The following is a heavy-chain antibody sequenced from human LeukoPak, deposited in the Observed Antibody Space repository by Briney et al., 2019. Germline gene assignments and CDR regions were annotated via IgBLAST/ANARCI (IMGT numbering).Heavy chain of an antibody. D-gene: IGHD4-17*01. CDR3: ARGQGTVTTH. J-gene: IGHJ4*02. CDR1: GGSISSYY. Sequence: SETLSLTCTVSGGSISSYYWRWIRQPPGKGLEWIGYIYYSGSTKYNPSLKSRVNISVDTSKNQFSLKLSSVTAADTAVYYCARGQGTVTTHWGQGTLVTVSS. V-gene: IGHV4-59*08. CDR2: IYYSGST.